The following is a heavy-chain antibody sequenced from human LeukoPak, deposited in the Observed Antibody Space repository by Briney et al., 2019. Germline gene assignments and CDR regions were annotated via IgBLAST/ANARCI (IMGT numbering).Heavy chain of an antibody. CDR3: ASSVATLFDY. CDR2: LYYSGST. Sequence: SETLSLTCTVSGGSISSYYWSWIRQPPGKGLEWIGYLYYSGSTNYNPSLKSRVTISVDTSKNQFSLKLTSVTAADTAVYYCASSVATLFDYWGQGTLVTVSS. CDR1: GGSISSYY. J-gene: IGHJ4*02. V-gene: IGHV4-59*01. D-gene: IGHD5-12*01.